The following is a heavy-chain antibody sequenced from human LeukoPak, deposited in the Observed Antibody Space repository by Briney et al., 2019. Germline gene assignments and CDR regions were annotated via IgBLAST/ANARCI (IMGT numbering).Heavy chain of an antibody. CDR1: GLTFSSSN. D-gene: IGHD3-3*01. CDR2: ISSSSRTI. CDR3: ARPLSYDFGTYGMDV. J-gene: IGHJ6*02. Sequence: GGSLRLSCAASGLTFSSSNMNWVRQAPGKGLEWVSYISSSSRTIYYADSVKGRFTISRDDAKNSLYLQMNSLRAEDTAVYYCARPLSYDFGTYGMDVWGQGTTVTVSS. V-gene: IGHV3-48*01.